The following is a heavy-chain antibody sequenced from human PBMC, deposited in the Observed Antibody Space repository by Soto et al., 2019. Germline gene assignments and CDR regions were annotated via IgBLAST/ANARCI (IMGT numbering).Heavy chain of an antibody. Sequence: EVQLLESGGGLVQPGGSLRLSCAASGFTFSSYVMSWVRQAPGKGLEWVSAISGSGGSTYYADSVKGRFTISRDNSKNPLFLQMNSLRVEDTAIYYCAKEIVGAAAADYWGQGTLVIVSS. CDR3: AKEIVGAAAADY. D-gene: IGHD1-26*01. CDR1: GFTFSSYV. CDR2: ISGSGGST. J-gene: IGHJ4*02. V-gene: IGHV3-23*01.